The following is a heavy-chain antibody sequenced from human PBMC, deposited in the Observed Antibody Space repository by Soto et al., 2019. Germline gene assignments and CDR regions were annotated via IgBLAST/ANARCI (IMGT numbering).Heavy chain of an antibody. CDR1: VGTFSTYT. D-gene: IGHD4-4*01. J-gene: IGHJ5*02. Sequence: QVQLVQSGAEVKKPGSSVKVSCKASVGTFSTYTITWVRQAPGQGLECMGRIIPIIGIINYAQKFQGRVTISADKFTGTAYMELTGLRSDDTAVYYCAGDPDSHYNDSHASSYPWGQGTLVTVSS. CDR3: AGDPDSHYNDSHASSYP. V-gene: IGHV1-69*08. CDR2: IIPIIGII.